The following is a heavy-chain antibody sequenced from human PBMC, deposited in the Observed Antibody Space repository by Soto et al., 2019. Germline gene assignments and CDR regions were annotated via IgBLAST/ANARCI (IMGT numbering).Heavy chain of an antibody. CDR1: GFTFSSYS. D-gene: IGHD2-15*01. J-gene: IGHJ6*02. Sequence: GGSLRLSCAASGFTFSSYSMNWVRQAPGKGLEWVSSISSSSSYIYYADSVKGRFTISRDNAKNSLYLQMNSLRAEDTAVYYCARARVYFSGGSCYSYYYYGMDVWGQGTTVTVSS. V-gene: IGHV3-21*01. CDR3: ARARVYFSGGSCYSYYYYGMDV. CDR2: ISSSSSYI.